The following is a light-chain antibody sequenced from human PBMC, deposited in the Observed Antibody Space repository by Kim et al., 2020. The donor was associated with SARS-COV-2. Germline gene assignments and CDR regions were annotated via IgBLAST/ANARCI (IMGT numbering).Light chain of an antibody. CDR1: SSNIGRNA. Sequence: GQRGTISCSGSSSNIGRNAVNWYQQLPGAAPKLLIYASDQRPSGVPDRFSGSKSGSSASLAISGLQSDDEADYYCSVWDGSLQDVLFGGGTKVTVL. CDR3: SVWDGSLQDVL. CDR2: ASD. J-gene: IGLJ2*01. V-gene: IGLV1-44*01.